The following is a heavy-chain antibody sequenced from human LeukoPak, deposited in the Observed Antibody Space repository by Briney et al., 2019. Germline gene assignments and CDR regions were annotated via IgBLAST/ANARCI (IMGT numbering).Heavy chain of an antibody. D-gene: IGHD3-22*01. CDR1: GGSISSHY. V-gene: IGHV4-59*11. J-gene: IGHJ4*02. CDR3: ARATGNYDSTYFDY. CDR2: IYYSGST. Sequence: SETLSLTCTVTGGSISSHYWSWIRQPPGKGLEWIGYIYYSGSTNYNPSLKSRVTISVDTSKNQFSLKLSSVTAADTAVYYCARATGNYDSTYFDYWGQGTLVTVSS.